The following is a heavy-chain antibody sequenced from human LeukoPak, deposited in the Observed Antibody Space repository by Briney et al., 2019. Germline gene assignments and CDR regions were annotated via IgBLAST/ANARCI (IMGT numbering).Heavy chain of an antibody. CDR2: MNPDSGNT. Sequence: ASVKVSCKASGYTFSSYDINWVRQATGQGLEWMGWMNPDSGNTGFAQEFQGRVTMTRNTSISTAYMELSSLRSEDTAVYYCARGPAPQYGSGSSWFDPWGQGTLVTVSS. CDR1: GYTFSSYD. CDR3: ARGPAPQYGSGSSWFDP. J-gene: IGHJ5*02. V-gene: IGHV1-8*01. D-gene: IGHD3-10*01.